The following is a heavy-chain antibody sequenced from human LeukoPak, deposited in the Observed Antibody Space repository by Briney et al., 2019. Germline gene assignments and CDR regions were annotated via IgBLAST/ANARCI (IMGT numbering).Heavy chain of an antibody. V-gene: IGHV3-21*04. CDR1: GFTFSSYS. Sequence: GGSLRLSCAASGFTFSSYSMNWVRQAPGKGLEWVSSISSSSSYIYYADSVKGRFTISRDNAKNSLYLQMNSLRAEDTAVYYCARDGRMVRGGGYYYYYGMDVWGQGTTVTVSS. J-gene: IGHJ6*02. CDR3: ARDGRMVRGGGYYYYYGMDV. CDR2: ISSSSSYI. D-gene: IGHD3-10*01.